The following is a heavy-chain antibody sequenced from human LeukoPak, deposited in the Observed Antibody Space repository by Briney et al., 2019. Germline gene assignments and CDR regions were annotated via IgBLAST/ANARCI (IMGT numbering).Heavy chain of an antibody. CDR1: GGSISSSSYC. Sequence: SETLSLTCTVSGGSISSSSYCWSWIRQPPGKGLEWIGYIYYSGSTNYNPSLKSRVTISVDTSKNQFSLKLSSVTPADTAVYYCARGGYYCSGNDFRFDPWGQGTLVTLSS. V-gene: IGHV4-61*01. D-gene: IGHD3-10*01. CDR2: IYYSGST. J-gene: IGHJ5*02. CDR3: ARGGYYCSGNDFRFDP.